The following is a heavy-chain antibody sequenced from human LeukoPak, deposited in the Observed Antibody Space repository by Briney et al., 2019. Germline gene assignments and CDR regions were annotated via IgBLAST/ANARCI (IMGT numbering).Heavy chain of an antibody. CDR2: ISGSGVST. Sequence: PGGSLRLSCAASGFTFSSYAMSWVRQAPGKGLEWVSGISGSGVSTYYADSVKGRFTISRDNSKNTLYLQMNSLRAEDTAVYYCAKALAATYYFDYWGQGTLVTVSS. CDR1: GFTFSSYA. CDR3: AKALAATYYFDY. V-gene: IGHV3-23*01. J-gene: IGHJ4*02. D-gene: IGHD2-15*01.